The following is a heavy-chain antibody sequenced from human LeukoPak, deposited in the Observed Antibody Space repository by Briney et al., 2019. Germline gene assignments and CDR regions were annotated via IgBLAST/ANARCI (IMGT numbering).Heavy chain of an antibody. CDR2: ITPFNGNT. J-gene: IGHJ4*02. CDR3: ASSTPAAGLHY. D-gene: IGHD6-13*01. Sequence: ASVKVSCKASGYTFTYRYLHWVRQAPGQALEWMGWITPFNGNTNHAQKFQDRVTITRDRSMSTAYMELSSLRSEDTAMYYCASSTPAAGLHYWGQGTLVTVSS. CDR1: GYTFTYRY. V-gene: IGHV1-45*02.